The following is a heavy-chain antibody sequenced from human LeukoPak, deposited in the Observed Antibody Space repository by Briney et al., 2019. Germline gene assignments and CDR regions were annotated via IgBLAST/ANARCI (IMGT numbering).Heavy chain of an antibody. J-gene: IGHJ6*02. CDR2: IWYDGSNK. V-gene: IGHV3-33*01. Sequence: GRSLRLSCAASGFTFSSYGMHWVRQAPGKGLEWVAVIWYDGSNKYYADSVKGRFTISRDNSKNTLYLQMNSLRAEDTAVYYCAGDMTTVAPYYYYGMDVWGQGTTVTVSS. D-gene: IGHD4-23*01. CDR1: GFTFSSYG. CDR3: AGDMTTVAPYYYYGMDV.